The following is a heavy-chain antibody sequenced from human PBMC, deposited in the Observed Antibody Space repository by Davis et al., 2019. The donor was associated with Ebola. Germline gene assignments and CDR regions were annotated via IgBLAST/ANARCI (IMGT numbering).Heavy chain of an antibody. CDR3: ARWGQAIRNYYYGMDV. D-gene: IGHD3-16*01. V-gene: IGHV1-18*01. CDR1: GYTFTSYA. Sequence: ASVKVSCKASGYTFTSYAMNWVRQAPGQGLEWMGWISAYNGNTNYAQKLQGRVTMTTDTSTSTAYMELRSLRSDDTAVYYCARWGQAIRNYYYGMDVWGQGTTVTVSS. CDR2: ISAYNGNT. J-gene: IGHJ6*02.